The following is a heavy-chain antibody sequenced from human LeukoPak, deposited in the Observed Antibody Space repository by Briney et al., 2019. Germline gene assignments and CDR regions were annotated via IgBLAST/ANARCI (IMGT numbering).Heavy chain of an antibody. V-gene: IGHV1-8*01. CDR3: ATGDCVSYYYGMDV. CDR2: MNPNSGNT. D-gene: IGHD2-21*02. CDR1: GYTFTSYD. Sequence: ASVKVSCKASGYTFTSYDINWVRQATGQGLEWMGWMNPNSGNTGYAQKFQGRVTMTRNTSISTAYMELSSLRSEDTAVYYCATGDCVSYYYGMDVWGQGTTVTVPS. J-gene: IGHJ6*02.